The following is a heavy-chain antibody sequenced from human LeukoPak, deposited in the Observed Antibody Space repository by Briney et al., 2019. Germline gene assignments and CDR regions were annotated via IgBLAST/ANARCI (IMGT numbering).Heavy chain of an antibody. CDR1: GFSVSNNY. J-gene: IGHJ4*02. V-gene: IGHV3-53*01. CDR3: ARGRGLGVVSPYFDY. Sequence: GGSLRLSCEVSGFSVSNNYIIWVRHAPGNGLERVSVIYGDGRTSHSASVRGRFTISRDNSKNIVSLQMNNLRAEDTAVYYCARGRGLGVVSPYFDYWGQGTLVTVSS. D-gene: IGHD3-3*01. CDR2: IYGDGRT.